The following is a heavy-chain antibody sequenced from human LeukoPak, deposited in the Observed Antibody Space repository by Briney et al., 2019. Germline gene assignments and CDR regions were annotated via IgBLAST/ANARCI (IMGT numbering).Heavy chain of an antibody. J-gene: IGHJ4*02. CDR3: ARMFGGIAHYFDY. Sequence: ASVKVSCKASGYTFTGYYMHWVRQAPGQGPEWMGWINPNSGGTNYAQKFQGKVTMTRDTSISTAYMELSRLRSDDTAVYYCARMFGGIAHYFDYWGQGTLVTVSS. V-gene: IGHV1-2*02. D-gene: IGHD3-16*01. CDR2: INPNSGGT. CDR1: GYTFTGYY.